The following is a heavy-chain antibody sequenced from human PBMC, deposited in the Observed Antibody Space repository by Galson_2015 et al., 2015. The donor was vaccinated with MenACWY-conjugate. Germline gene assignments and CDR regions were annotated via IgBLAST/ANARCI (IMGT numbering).Heavy chain of an antibody. CDR3: TRDRHPPSAPFGY. CDR1: GYPFTAYF. V-gene: IGHV1-2*02. Sequence: SVKVSCKASGYPFTAYFIHWVRQAPGQGLQWMGWIDPKSGGANYAQNFQVRVTMTRDTSISTAYMDLSSLRSDDTAVYYCTRDRHPPSAPFGYWGQGTLVTVSS. D-gene: IGHD2-2*01. J-gene: IGHJ4*02. CDR2: IDPKSGGA.